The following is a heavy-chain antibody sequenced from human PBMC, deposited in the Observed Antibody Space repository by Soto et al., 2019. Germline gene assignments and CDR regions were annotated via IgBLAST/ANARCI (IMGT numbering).Heavy chain of an antibody. CDR2: ISYDGSNK. D-gene: IGHD3-3*01. V-gene: IGHV3-30*18. CDR3: AKDHVLRFLEWLPHSDYFDY. CDR1: GFTFSSYG. J-gene: IGHJ4*02. Sequence: SLRLSCAASGFTFSSYGMHWVRQAPGKGLEWVAVISYDGSNKYYADSVKGRFTISRDNSKNTLYLQMNSLRAEDTAVYYCAKDHVLRFLEWLPHSDYFDYWGQGTLVTVSS.